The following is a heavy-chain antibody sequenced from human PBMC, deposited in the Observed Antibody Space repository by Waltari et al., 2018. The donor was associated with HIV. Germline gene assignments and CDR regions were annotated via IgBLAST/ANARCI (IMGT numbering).Heavy chain of an antibody. D-gene: IGHD1-26*01. CDR2: LYSGYTT. Sequence: VQLVASGGGLIQPGGSLSLFCAASGFTLSSNYMTWVRQAPGKGLEWVSVLYSGYTTYYADSVKGRFAISRDNSKNTLYLQMNSLRAEDTAVYYCARGGGSYLHFFDYWGQGTLVTVSS. V-gene: IGHV3-53*01. J-gene: IGHJ4*02. CDR3: ARGGGSYLHFFDY. CDR1: GFTLSSNY.